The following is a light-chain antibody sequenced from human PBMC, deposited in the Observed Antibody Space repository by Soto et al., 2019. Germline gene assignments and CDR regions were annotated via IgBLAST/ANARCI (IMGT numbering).Light chain of an antibody. V-gene: IGKV2-28*01. CDR2: LGS. J-gene: IGKJ2*01. CDR1: QSLLHSNGYNY. CDR3: MQALQTRNT. Sequence: DIVMTQSPLSLPVTPGEPASISCRSSQSLLHSNGYNYLDWYLQKPGQSPQLLIYLGSNRASGGPDRLSGSGSGTDFTLKISSVEAEDVGVYYCMQALQTRNTFGQGTKLEIK.